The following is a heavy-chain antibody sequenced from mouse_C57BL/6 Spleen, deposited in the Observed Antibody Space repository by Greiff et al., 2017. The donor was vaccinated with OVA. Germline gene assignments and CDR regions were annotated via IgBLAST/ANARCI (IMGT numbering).Heavy chain of an antibody. CDR2: IYPSDSET. V-gene: IGHV1-61*01. J-gene: IGHJ3*01. D-gene: IGHD2-3*01. Sequence: VQLQQPGAELVRPGSSVKLSCKASGYTFTSYWMDWVKQRPGQGLEWIGNIYPSDSETHYNQKFKDKATLTVDKSSSTAYMQLSSLTSEDAAVYYGARREDGYLFAYWGQGTLVTVSA. CDR1: GYTFTSYW. CDR3: ARREDGYLFAY.